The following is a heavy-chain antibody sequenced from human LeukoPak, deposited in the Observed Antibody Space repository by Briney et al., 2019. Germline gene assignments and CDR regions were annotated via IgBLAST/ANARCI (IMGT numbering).Heavy chain of an antibody. V-gene: IGHV4-59*01. CDR2: IYYSGST. J-gene: IGHJ5*02. Sequence: SETLSLTCTVSGGSISSYYWSWIRQPPGKGLEWIGYIYYSGSTNYNPSLKSRVTISVDTSKNQFSLKLSSVTAADTAVYYCARDLKNGWFDPWGQGTLVTVSS. D-gene: IGHD1-1*01. CDR1: GGSISSYY. CDR3: ARDLKNGWFDP.